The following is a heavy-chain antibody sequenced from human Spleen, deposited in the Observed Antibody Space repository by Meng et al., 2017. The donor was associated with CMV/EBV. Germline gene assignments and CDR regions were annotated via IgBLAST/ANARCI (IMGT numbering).Heavy chain of an antibody. CDR2: SSAYNGNT. J-gene: IGHJ4*02. V-gene: IGHV1-18*01. CDR3: ARVIGGNYQLSYFDY. D-gene: IGHD2-2*01. Sequence: ASVKVSCKASGYTFTSYGISWVRQAPGQGLEWMGWSSAYNGNTNYAQKLQGRVTMTTDTSTSTAYMELRSLRSVETSVYYCARVIGGNYQLSYFDYWGQGTLVTVSS. CDR1: GYTFTSYG.